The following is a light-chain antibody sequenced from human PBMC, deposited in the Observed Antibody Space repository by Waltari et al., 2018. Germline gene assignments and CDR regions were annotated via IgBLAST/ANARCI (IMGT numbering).Light chain of an antibody. Sequence: QSALTQPASVSGSPGQSITISCTGTSHDVGNYDLVSWYQQHTGKAPKLIIYEVTKRPSGFSNRFSGSQSGNTASLTISGLHTEDEGDYYCCSYSGDLSFGVVFGGGTKLTVL. CDR2: EVT. J-gene: IGLJ2*01. V-gene: IGLV2-23*02. CDR1: SHDVGNYDL. CDR3: CSYSGDLSFGVV.